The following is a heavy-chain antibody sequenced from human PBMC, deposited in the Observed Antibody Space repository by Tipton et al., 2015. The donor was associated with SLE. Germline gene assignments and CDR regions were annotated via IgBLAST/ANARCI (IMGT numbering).Heavy chain of an antibody. J-gene: IGHJ4*02. CDR2: INPGGRT. D-gene: IGHD3-10*01. V-gene: IGHV4-34*01. CDR3: ARRVFRRIGMVQGVPRMYFDI. CDR1: GASFTGSY. Sequence: TLSLTCAVYGASFTGSYYNWIRPSPGKGLEWIGEINPGGRTNYNPSPSLKSRVTMSVDTSKNQFSLKLSSVTAADTALYFCARRVFRRIGMVQGVPRMYFDIWGQGGLVTVSS.